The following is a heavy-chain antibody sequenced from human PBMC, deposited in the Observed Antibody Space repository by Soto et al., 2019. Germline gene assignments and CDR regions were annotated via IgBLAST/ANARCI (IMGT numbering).Heavy chain of an antibody. J-gene: IGHJ6*03. CDR2: ITGSTGTT. CDR3: AKDTSSSPYYMDV. Sequence: GGSLRLSFAASGFTFSNFFMSWVRHAPGKGLEWVSEITGSTGTTYYADSVRGRFIISRDNSQNTLHLQMNSLRPEDTAVYYCAKDTSSSPYYMDVWGKGTTVTVSS. D-gene: IGHD2-2*01. CDR1: GFTFSNFF. V-gene: IGHV3-23*01.